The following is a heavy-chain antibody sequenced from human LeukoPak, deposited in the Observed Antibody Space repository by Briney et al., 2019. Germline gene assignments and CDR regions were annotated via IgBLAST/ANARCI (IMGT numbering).Heavy chain of an antibody. CDR3: ARDGSAVAGGPLRY. J-gene: IGHJ4*02. Sequence: GASVKVSCKASGGTFSSYAISLVRQAPGQGLEWMGRIIPIFGTANYAQKFQGRVTITTDESTSTAYMELSSLRSEDTAVYYCARDGSAVAGGPLRYWGQGTLVTVSS. CDR2: IIPIFGTA. D-gene: IGHD6-19*01. CDR1: GGTFSSYA. V-gene: IGHV1-69*05.